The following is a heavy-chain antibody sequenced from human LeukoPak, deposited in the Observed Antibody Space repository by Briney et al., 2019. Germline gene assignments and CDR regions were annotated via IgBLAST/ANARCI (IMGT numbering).Heavy chain of an antibody. D-gene: IGHD6-19*01. J-gene: IGHJ4*02. CDR3: ARGRRVRQWLVVVSVNYFDY. CDR2: INHSGST. V-gene: IGHV4-34*01. CDR1: GGSFSGYY. Sequence: NPSETLSLTCAVYGGSFSGYYWSWIRQPPGKGLEWIGEINHSGSTNYNPSLKSRVTISVDTSKNQFSLKLSSVTAADTAVYYCARGRRVRQWLVVVSVNYFDYWGQGTLVTVSS.